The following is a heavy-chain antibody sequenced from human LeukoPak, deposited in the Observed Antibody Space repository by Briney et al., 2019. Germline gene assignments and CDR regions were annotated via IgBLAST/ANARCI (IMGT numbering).Heavy chain of an antibody. Sequence: GGSLRLSCAVSGFTFSRYWMSWVRQAPGKGLEWVANIKQDGSEKYYVDSVKGRFTISRDNAKNSLYLQMNSLRAEDTAVYYCARDVDSSRGLINYWGQGTLVTVSS. J-gene: IGHJ4*02. CDR3: ARDVDSSRGLINY. CDR1: GFTFSRYW. D-gene: IGHD6-6*01. CDR2: IKQDGSEK. V-gene: IGHV3-7*01.